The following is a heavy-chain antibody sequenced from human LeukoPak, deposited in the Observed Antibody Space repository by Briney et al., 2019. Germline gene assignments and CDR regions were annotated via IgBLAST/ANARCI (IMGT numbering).Heavy chain of an antibody. V-gene: IGHV4-61*02. J-gene: IGHJ4*02. CDR3: AREATSYYYDSSGYPTPHYFDY. D-gene: IGHD3-22*01. CDR1: GGSISSGSYY. Sequence: SQTLSLTCTVSGGSISSGSYYWSWIRQPAGKGLEWIGRIYTSGSTNYNPSLKSRVTISVDTSKNQFSLKLSSVTAADTAVYYCAREATSYYYDSSGYPTPHYFDYWGQGTLVTVSS. CDR2: IYTSGST.